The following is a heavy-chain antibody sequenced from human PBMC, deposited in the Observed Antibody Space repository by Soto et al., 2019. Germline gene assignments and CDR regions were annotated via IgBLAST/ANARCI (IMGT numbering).Heavy chain of an antibody. CDR3: ARAVVTATYYYYYGMDV. D-gene: IGHD2-21*02. CDR2: LYYSGST. CDR1: GGSISSGGYY. Sequence: QVQLQESGPGLVKPSQTLSLTCTVSGGSISSGGYYWSWIRQHPGKGLEWIGYLYYSGSTYYNPSLKSRVTISVDTSKNQFSLKLSSVTAADTAVYYCARAVVTATYYYYYGMDVWGQGTTVTVSS. V-gene: IGHV4-31*03. J-gene: IGHJ6*02.